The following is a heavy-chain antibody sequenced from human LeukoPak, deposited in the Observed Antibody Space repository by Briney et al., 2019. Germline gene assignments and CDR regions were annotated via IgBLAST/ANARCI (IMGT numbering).Heavy chain of an antibody. Sequence: ASVKVSCKGSGYTLTELSMHWVRQAPGKGLEWMGGFDPEDGETIYAQKFQGRVTMTEDTSTDTAYMELSSLRSEDTAVYYCATDRNPCSSTSCYSTAFDYWGQGTLVTVSS. CDR2: FDPEDGET. CDR1: GYTLTELS. V-gene: IGHV1-24*01. J-gene: IGHJ4*02. CDR3: ATDRNPCSSTSCYSTAFDY. D-gene: IGHD2-2*01.